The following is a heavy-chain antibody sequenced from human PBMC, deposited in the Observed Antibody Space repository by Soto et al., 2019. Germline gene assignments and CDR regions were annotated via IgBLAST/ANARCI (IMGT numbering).Heavy chain of an antibody. CDR2: INHSGST. V-gene: IGHV4-34*01. J-gene: IGHJ6*03. D-gene: IGHD6-19*01. CDR3: ARRSVAGTGIYYYYYMDV. Sequence: TLSLTCAVYGGSFSGYYWSWIRQPPGKGLEWIGEINHSGSTNYNPSLKSRVTISVDTSKNQFSLKLSSVTAADTAVYYCARRSVAGTGIYYYYYMDVWGKGTTVTVSS. CDR1: GGSFSGYY.